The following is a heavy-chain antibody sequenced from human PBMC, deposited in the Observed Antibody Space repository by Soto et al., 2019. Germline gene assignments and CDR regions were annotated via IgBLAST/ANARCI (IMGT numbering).Heavy chain of an antibody. CDR2: ISGSAGSA. CDR1: GFTFSSYA. J-gene: IGHJ4*02. D-gene: IGHD3-22*01. V-gene: IGHV3-23*01. Sequence: PGGSLRLSCAASGFTFSSYAMSWVRQAPGKGLEWVSTISGSAGSAYYADSVKGRFTISRDNSKNTLYLQMNSLRAEDTALYYCTSHSPDDMIRKWGQGTQVTVSS. CDR3: TSHSPDDMIRK.